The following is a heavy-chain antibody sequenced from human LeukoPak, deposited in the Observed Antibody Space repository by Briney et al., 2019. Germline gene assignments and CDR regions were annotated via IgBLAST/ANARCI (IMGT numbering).Heavy chain of an antibody. CDR3: ARGVDTAMVLSRGQIDY. D-gene: IGHD5-18*01. V-gene: IGHV7-4-1*02. Sequence: ASVKVSCKASGYTFTNYAMNWVRQAPGQGLEWMGWINTNTGNPTYAQGFTGRFVFSLDTSVSTAYLQISSLKAEDTAVYYCARGVDTAMVLSRGQIDYWGQGTLVTVSS. CDR1: GYTFTNYA. CDR2: INTNTGNP. J-gene: IGHJ4*02.